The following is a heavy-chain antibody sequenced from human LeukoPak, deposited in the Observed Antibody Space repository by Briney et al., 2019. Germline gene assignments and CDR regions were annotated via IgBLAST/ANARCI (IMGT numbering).Heavy chain of an antibody. J-gene: IGHJ4*02. CDR3: ARGDCSGGSCYSFPGY. V-gene: IGHV1-18*01. CDR1: GYTFTSYG. D-gene: IGHD2-15*01. CDR2: ISAYNGNT. Sequence: GASVKVSCKASGYTFTSYGISWVRQAPGQGLEWMGWISAYNGNTNYAQKLQGRVTMTTDTSTSTAYMELRSLRSDDTAVYYCARGDCSGGSCYSFPGYWGQGTLVTVSS.